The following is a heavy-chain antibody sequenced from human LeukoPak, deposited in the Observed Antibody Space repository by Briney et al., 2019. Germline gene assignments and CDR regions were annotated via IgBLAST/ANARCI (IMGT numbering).Heavy chain of an antibody. J-gene: IGHJ4*02. D-gene: IGHD1-26*01. Sequence: SETLSLTSTVSGGSISSSSYYWGWIRQPPGKGLEWIGSIYYSGSTYYNPSLKSRVTISVDTSKNQFSLKLSSVTAADTAVYYCARLEWESRLGYFDYWGQGTLVTVSS. CDR2: IYYSGST. CDR3: ARLEWESRLGYFDY. CDR1: GGSISSSSYY. V-gene: IGHV4-39*01.